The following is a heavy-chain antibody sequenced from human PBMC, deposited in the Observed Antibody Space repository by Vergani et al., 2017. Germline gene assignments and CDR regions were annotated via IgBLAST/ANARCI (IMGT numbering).Heavy chain of an antibody. CDR3: ARRWVGYCSGGSCYGGWFDP. V-gene: IGHV5-51*01. Sequence: EVQLVQSGAEVKKPGESLKIPCKGSGYSFTSYWIGWVRQMPGKGLEWMGIIYPGDSDTRYSPSFQGQVTISADKSISTAYLQWSSLKASDTAMYYCARRWVGYCSGGSCYGGWFDPWGQGTLVTVSS. CDR2: IYPGDSDT. CDR1: GYSFTSYW. D-gene: IGHD2-15*01. J-gene: IGHJ5*02.